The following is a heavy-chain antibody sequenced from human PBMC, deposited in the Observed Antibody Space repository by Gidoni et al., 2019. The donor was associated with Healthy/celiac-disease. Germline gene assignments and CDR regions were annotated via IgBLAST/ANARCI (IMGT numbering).Heavy chain of an antibody. D-gene: IGHD3-16*01. V-gene: IGHV4-59*01. CDR2: IYYSGST. CDR3: ARTGLRLGDRDDP. J-gene: IGHJ5*02. Sequence: QVQLQESGPGLVKPSATPSLSFTVSGGPISSYYWSWIRKPPGKGLEWIGYIYYSGSTNYNPALNSRVTISVDTSKNQFSLKLSSGTAAATAVYYCARTGLRLGDRDDPWGQGTLVTVSS. CDR1: GGPISSYY.